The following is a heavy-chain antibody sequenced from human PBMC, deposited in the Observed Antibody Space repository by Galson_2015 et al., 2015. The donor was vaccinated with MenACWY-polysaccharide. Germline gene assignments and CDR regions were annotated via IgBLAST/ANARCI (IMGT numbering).Heavy chain of an antibody. Sequence: ETLSLTCSVSGGSMSGSDWSWLRQPPGKELEWIGYIYYSGSTNYNPSLESRVTISVDTPKNQFSLKLTSVTAADTAVYYCARGYFDSRGYSNWFDPWGQGTLVTVSS. J-gene: IGHJ5*02. V-gene: IGHV4-59*01. CDR3: ARGYFDSRGYSNWFDP. CDR1: GGSMSGSD. D-gene: IGHD3-22*01. CDR2: IYYSGST.